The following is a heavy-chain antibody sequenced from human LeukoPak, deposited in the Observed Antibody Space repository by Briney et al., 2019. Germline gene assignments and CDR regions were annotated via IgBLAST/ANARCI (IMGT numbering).Heavy chain of an antibody. Sequence: PSETLSLTCTVSGYSVSSGYYWGWIRQPPGKGLEWIGSMYHSGDTYYNPSLKSRVTISVDTSKNQFSLKLSSVTAADTAVYYCARRNSGSYHRSLSWGNYYYYYMDVWGKGTTVTVSS. V-gene: IGHV4-38-2*02. CDR2: MYHSGDT. D-gene: IGHD3-10*01. J-gene: IGHJ6*03. CDR3: ARRNSGSYHRSLSWGNYYYYYMDV. CDR1: GYSVSSGYY.